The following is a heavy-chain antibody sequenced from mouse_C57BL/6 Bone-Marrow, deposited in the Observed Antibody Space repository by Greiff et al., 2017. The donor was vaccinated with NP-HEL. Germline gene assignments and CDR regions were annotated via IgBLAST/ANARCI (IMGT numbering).Heavy chain of an antibody. CDR2: IHPNSGST. J-gene: IGHJ1*03. CDR3: ARLGWFDWYFDV. D-gene: IGHD2-3*01. CDR1: GYTFTSYW. Sequence: QVQLQQPGAELVKPGASVKLSCKASGYTFTSYWMHWVKQRPGQGLEWIGMIHPNSGSTNYNEKFKSKATLTVDKSSSTAYMQLSSLTSEDSAVYYCARLGWFDWYFDVWGTGTTVTVSS. V-gene: IGHV1-64*01.